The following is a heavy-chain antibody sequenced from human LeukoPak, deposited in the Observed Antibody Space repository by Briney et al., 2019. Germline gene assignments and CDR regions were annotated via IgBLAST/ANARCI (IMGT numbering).Heavy chain of an antibody. J-gene: IGHJ5*02. Sequence: ASVKLSGKASGYTFTSYGIRWVRRAPGQGLELMGGISVYEGHTNYAQKRQGRVTMTTDTSTSTVYMEVRSMRSDDTAVYYCARDNSGGDTAWWLALCGRGTRVTVS. CDR1: GYTFTSYG. D-gene: IGHD1-26*01. V-gene: IGHV1-18*01. CDR3: ARDNSGGDTAWWLAL. CDR2: ISVYEGHT.